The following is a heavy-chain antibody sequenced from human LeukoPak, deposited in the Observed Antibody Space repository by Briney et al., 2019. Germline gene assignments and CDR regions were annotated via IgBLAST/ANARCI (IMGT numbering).Heavy chain of an antibody. V-gene: IGHV3-7*01. J-gene: IGHJ4*02. CDR2: IKQDGSEK. Sequence: GGSLRLSCAASGFTFSSYWMSWVRQAPGKGLEWVANIKQDGSEKYYVDSVKGRFTISRDNAKNSLYLQTNSLRAEDTAVYYCARGYFDWLYPFDYWGQGTLVTVSS. CDR1: GFTFSSYW. D-gene: IGHD3-9*01. CDR3: ARGYFDWLYPFDY.